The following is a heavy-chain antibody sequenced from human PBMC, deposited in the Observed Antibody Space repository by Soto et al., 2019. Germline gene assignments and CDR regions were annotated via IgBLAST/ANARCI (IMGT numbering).Heavy chain of an antibody. CDR3: ARGYYSGSNPSSFDY. CDR1: GGTFSSYT. J-gene: IGHJ4*02. V-gene: IGHV1-69*01. CDR2: ITPTLNIA. Sequence: QLQLVQSGAEVREPGPSVKVSCKASGGTFSSYTVIWVRQAPGQGLEGMGGITPTLNIAKYAEKFQGRVTLTADESTSTVNMHLSSLRSEDTAVYFCARGYYSGSNPSSFDYWGQGTLVAVSS. D-gene: IGHD1-26*01.